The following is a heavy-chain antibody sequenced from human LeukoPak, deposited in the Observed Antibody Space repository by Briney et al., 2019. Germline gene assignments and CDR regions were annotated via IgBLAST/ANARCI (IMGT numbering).Heavy chain of an antibody. CDR2: ISGSGGST. CDR1: GFTFSSYA. V-gene: IGHV3-23*01. D-gene: IGHD4-11*01. CDR3: TKEHDYSNYYNFDY. Sequence: GGSLRLSCAASGFTFSSYAMSWVRQAPGKGLEWVSSISGSGGSTYYTDSVKGRFTISRDNSKNTLYLQMNSLRAGDTAVYYCTKEHDYSNYYNFDYWGQGTLVTVSS. J-gene: IGHJ4*02.